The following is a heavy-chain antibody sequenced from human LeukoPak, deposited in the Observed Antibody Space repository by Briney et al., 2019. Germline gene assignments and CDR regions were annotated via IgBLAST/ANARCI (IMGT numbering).Heavy chain of an antibody. J-gene: IGHJ5*02. V-gene: IGHV4-59*08. CDR2: TYYSGST. Sequence: SQTLSLTCTVSGGSFSNYYWSWIRQPPGNWLEWIAYTYYSGSTNYNPSLKSRVTISVDTSKNQFSLNLSSVTVANTAVYYCARHPTALVSYGFDPWGQGTLVTVSS. D-gene: IGHD5-18*01. CDR1: GGSFSNYY. CDR3: ARHPTALVSYGFDP.